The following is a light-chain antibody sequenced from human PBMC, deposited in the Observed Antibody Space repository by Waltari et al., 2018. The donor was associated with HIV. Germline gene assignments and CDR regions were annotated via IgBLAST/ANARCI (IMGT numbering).Light chain of an antibody. CDR2: KAS. J-gene: IGKJ1*01. V-gene: IGKV1-5*03. CDR1: QSIRSW. Sequence: DIPMTQSPSTLSAFVGNRVTITCRASQSIRSWLAWYQQKPGKAPKLLIYKASSLESGVPSRFSGSESGTEFTLTISSLQRDDFATYYCQQYNSYWTFGQGTKVEIK. CDR3: QQYNSYWT.